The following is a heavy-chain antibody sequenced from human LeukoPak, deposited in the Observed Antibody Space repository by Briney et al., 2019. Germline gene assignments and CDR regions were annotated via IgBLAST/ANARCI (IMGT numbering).Heavy chain of an antibody. Sequence: SETLSLTCTVSGGSISSYYWSWIRQPPGKGLEWIGYIYYSGSTNYNPSLKSRVTISVDTSKNQFSLKLSSVTAADTAVYYCASLGYSSGWYGRFDPWGQGTLVTVCS. CDR3: ASLGYSSGWYGRFDP. CDR2: IYYSGST. J-gene: IGHJ5*02. CDR1: GGSISSYY. D-gene: IGHD6-19*01. V-gene: IGHV4-59*01.